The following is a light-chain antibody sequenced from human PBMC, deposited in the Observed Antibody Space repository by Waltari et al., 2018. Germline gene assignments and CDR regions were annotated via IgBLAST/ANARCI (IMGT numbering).Light chain of an antibody. CDR2: AAS. CDR1: LSIGTY. V-gene: IGKV1-39*01. J-gene: IGKJ2*01. CDR3: QQTYSTPRT. Sequence: DIQMTQSPSSLSASAGDRVTISCRASLSIGTYLNWFQQKAGEAPKLLISAASSLQPGVPSRFSGGGSGTDFTLIIASLQPDDLASYYCQQTYSTPRTFGQGTKLEI.